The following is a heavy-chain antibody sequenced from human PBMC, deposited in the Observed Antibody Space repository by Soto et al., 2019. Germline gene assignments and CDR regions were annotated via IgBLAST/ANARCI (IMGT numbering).Heavy chain of an antibody. CDR1: GFSFSNHA. J-gene: IGHJ4*02. V-gene: IGHV3-23*01. CDR2: IIDDGGRA. D-gene: IGHD6-19*01. CDR3: ARDKREQWLVWGYLDY. Sequence: EVQLLESGGGLVQPGGSPRLSCSASGFSFSNHAMSWVRQAPGKGLEWVSAIIDDGGRAYYADSVKGRFTISRDNYRNTLSLQMNSLRAEDTAVYYCARDKREQWLVWGYLDYWGQGTQVTVSS.